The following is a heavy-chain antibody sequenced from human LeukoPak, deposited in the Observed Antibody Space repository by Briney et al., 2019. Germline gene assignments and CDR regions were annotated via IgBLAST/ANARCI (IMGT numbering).Heavy chain of an antibody. Sequence: GGSLRLSCAASGFTFSVAAMTWVRQAPGKGLEWVSLIGASGESTYYADSVKGRFTISRDNSKNTLSLQMNSLRVEDTAMYLCAKDIQLSTWGLGTMVTVSS. D-gene: IGHD5-24*01. V-gene: IGHV3-23*01. CDR1: GFTFSVAA. CDR3: AKDIQLST. J-gene: IGHJ3*01. CDR2: IGASGEST.